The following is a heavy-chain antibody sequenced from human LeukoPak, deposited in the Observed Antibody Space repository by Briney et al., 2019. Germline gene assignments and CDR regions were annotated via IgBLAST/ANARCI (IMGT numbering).Heavy chain of an antibody. CDR2: ISDSGGST. CDR3: AKEGNSESFFDY. J-gene: IGHJ4*02. D-gene: IGHD6-13*01. CDR1: DFTFSSYV. V-gene: IGHV3-23*01. Sequence: PGGSLRLSCVASDFTFSSYVMSWVRQAPGKGLEWVSGISDSGGSTYYADSVKGRFTISRDNSKNTLYLQMNSLRADDTAVYYCAKEGNSESFFDYWGQGTLVTVSS.